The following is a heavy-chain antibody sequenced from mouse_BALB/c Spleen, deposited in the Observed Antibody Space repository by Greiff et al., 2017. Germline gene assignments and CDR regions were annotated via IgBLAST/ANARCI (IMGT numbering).Heavy chain of an antibody. CDR2: ISSGGSYT. Sequence: EVKLVESGGGLVKPGGSLKLSCAASGFTFSSYAMSWVRRSPEKRLEWVAEISSGGSYTYYPDTVTGRFTISRDNAKNTLYLEMSSLRSEDTAMYYCANYGNLAWFAYWGQGTLVTVSA. V-gene: IGHV5-9-4*01. J-gene: IGHJ3*01. CDR3: ANYGNLAWFAY. CDR1: GFTFSSYA. D-gene: IGHD2-1*01.